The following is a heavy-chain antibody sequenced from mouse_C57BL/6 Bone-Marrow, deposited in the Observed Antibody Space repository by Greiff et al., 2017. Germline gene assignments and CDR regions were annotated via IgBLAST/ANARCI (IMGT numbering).Heavy chain of an antibody. Sequence: VKLMESGAELMKPGASVKLSCKATGYTFTGYWIEWVKQRPGHGLEWIGEILPGSGSTNYNEKFKGKATFTADPSSNTAYMQLSSLTTEDSAIYYCARKGITTVVGYFDYGGQGTTLTVSS. D-gene: IGHD1-1*01. CDR3: ARKGITTVVGYFDY. CDR2: ILPGSGST. V-gene: IGHV1-9*01. J-gene: IGHJ2*01. CDR1: GYTFTGYW.